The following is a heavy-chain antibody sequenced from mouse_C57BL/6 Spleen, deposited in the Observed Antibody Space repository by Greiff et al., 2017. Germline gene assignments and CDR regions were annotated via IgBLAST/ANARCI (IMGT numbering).Heavy chain of an antibody. CDR3: ATLTTVVDY. D-gene: IGHD1-1*01. V-gene: IGHV5-17*01. CDR2: ISSGSSTI. Sequence: EVQLVESGGGLVKPGGSLKLSCAASGFTFSDYGMHWVRQAPEKGLEWVAYISSGSSTIYYADTAKGRFTISRDNAKNTLLLQMTSLRSEDTAMYYCATLTTVVDYWGQGTTLTVSS. CDR1: GFTFSDYG. J-gene: IGHJ2*01.